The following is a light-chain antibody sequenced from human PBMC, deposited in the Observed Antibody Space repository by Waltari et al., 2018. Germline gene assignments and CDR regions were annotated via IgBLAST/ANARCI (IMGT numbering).Light chain of an antibody. V-gene: IGKV2-28*01. CDR2: LGS. CDR1: QSLLHSNGYNY. CDR3: MQALQIPWT. J-gene: IGKJ1*01. Sequence: DIVMTQSPLSLPVTPGEPASISCRSSQSLLHSNGYNYLDWYLQKPGQSPHLLIYLGSNRASGVPDRFSGSESGTDFTLKISRVEAEDVGVYYCMQALQIPWTFGQGTKVEIK.